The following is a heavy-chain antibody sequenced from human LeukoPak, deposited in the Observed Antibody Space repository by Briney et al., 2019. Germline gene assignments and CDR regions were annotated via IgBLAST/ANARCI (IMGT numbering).Heavy chain of an antibody. Sequence: SSVKVSCKASGGTFSSYAISWVRQAPGQGLEWMGRIIPILGIANYAQKFQGRVTITADKSTSTVYMELSSLRSEDTAVYYCARERGYDSSGYHDYWGQGTLVTVSS. CDR2: IIPILGIA. CDR1: GGTFSSYA. D-gene: IGHD3-22*01. V-gene: IGHV1-69*04. CDR3: ARERGYDSSGYHDY. J-gene: IGHJ4*02.